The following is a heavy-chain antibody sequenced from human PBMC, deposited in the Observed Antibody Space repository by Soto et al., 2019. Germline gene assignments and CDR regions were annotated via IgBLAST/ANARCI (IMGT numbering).Heavy chain of an antibody. D-gene: IGHD2-15*01. J-gene: IGHJ5*02. CDR3: ARQDRVVAEGRWFDP. Sequence: ETLSLTCTVSGYSISSGYHWAWIRQPPGKGLEWLGSVHYSGNTYYNPSLKSRLTISVDKSKNQFSLNLSSVTAADTAVYYCARQDRVVAEGRWFDPWGQGTLVTVSS. CDR1: GYSISSGYH. V-gene: IGHV4-38-2*02. CDR2: VHYSGNT.